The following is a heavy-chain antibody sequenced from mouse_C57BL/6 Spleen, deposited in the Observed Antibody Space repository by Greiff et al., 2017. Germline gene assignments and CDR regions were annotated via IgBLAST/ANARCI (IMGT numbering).Heavy chain of an antibody. J-gene: IGHJ3*01. V-gene: IGHV5-6*01. CDR3: ASPPHYYGSSYGFAY. CDR2: ISSGGSYT. Sequence: EVQGVESGGDLVKPGGSLKLSCAASGFTFSSYGMSWVRQTPDKRLEWVATISSGGSYTYYPDSVKGRFTISRDNAKNTLYLQMSSLKSEDTAMYDCASPPHYYGSSYGFAYWGQGTLVTVSA. D-gene: IGHD1-1*01. CDR1: GFTFSSYG.